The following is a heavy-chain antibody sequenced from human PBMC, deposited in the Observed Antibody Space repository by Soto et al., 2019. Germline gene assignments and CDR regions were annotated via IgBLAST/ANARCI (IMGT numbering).Heavy chain of an antibody. V-gene: IGHV4-30-2*01. Sequence: SETLSLTCAVSGGSISSGGYSWTWIRQPPGKGLEWIGYTYHSGTTYYSPSLKSRVTISVDTSKNQFSLKLSSVTAADTAVYYCARAAPRYCSGGSCYSGSDYWGQGTLVTVSS. CDR2: TYHSGTT. J-gene: IGHJ4*02. D-gene: IGHD2-15*01. CDR1: GGSISSGGYS. CDR3: ARAAPRYCSGGSCYSGSDY.